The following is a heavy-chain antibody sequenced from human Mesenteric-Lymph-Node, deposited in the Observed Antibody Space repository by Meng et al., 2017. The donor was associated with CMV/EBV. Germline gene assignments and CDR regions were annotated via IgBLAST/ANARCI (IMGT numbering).Heavy chain of an antibody. CDR2: ISYDGSNK. J-gene: IGHJ4*02. Sequence: CAASGFTFSSYAMHWVRQAPGKGLEWVAVISYDGSNKYYADSVKGRFTISRDNSKNTLYLQMNSLRAEDTAVYYCARASWYSNYNDYWGQGTLVTVSS. D-gene: IGHD4-11*01. V-gene: IGHV3-30*04. CDR3: ARASWYSNYNDY. CDR1: GFTFSSYA.